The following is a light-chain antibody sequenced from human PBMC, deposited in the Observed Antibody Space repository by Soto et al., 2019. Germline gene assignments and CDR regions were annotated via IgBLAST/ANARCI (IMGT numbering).Light chain of an antibody. J-gene: IGKJ5*01. V-gene: IGKV1-5*01. CDR1: QSIRSL. CDR3: QQYQTYST. Sequence: DIQMTQSPSTLSASVGDMVASTCRASQSIRSLLAWYQQKPGKAPKVLIYDASSLGSGVPSRFSGSGSGTEFTLTISSLQPDDFATYFCQQYQTYSTFGQGTRLEIK. CDR2: DAS.